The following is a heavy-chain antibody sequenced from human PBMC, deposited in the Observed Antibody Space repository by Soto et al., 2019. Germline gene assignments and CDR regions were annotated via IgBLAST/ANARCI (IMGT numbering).Heavy chain of an antibody. V-gene: IGHV3-9*01. J-gene: IGHJ5*02. D-gene: IGHD1-1*01. CDR3: AQDSSLYHYNDHLNNFFDP. CDR2: ISWNSGSI. CDR1: GFTFDDYA. Sequence: EVQLVESGGGSVQPGRYLRLSCAASGFTFDDYAMHWVRQAPGKGLEWVSGISWNSGSIAYADSVKGLFTISRDNNKNSLYLQMNSLRAEDTALYYFAQDSSLYHYNDHLNNFFDPWGQRTLVSVFS.